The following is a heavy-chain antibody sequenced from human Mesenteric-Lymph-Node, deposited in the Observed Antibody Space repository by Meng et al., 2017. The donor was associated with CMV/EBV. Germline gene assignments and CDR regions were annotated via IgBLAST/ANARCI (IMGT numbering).Heavy chain of an antibody. Sequence: SGYTFTSYGISWVRQAPGQGLEWMGWISAYNGNTNYAQKLQSRVTMTTDTSTSTAYMELRSLRSDDTAVYYCARDIAAAGTSLSDDYWGQGTLVTVSS. J-gene: IGHJ4*02. V-gene: IGHV1-18*01. CDR1: GYTFTSYG. CDR2: ISAYNGNT. D-gene: IGHD6-13*01. CDR3: ARDIAAAGTSLSDDY.